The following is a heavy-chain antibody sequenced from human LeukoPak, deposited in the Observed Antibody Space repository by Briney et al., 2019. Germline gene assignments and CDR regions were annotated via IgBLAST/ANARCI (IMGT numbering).Heavy chain of an antibody. D-gene: IGHD6-13*01. CDR1: GYSISSGYY. V-gene: IGHV4-38-2*01. J-gene: IGHJ5*02. Sequence: SETLSLTCAVSGYSISSGYYWGWIRQPPGKGLEWIGSIYHSGSNYYNPSLKSRVTISVDTSKNQFSLKLSSVTAADTAVYHCARQGLGIAAALFDPWGQGTLVTVSS. CDR2: IYHSGSN. CDR3: ARQGLGIAAALFDP.